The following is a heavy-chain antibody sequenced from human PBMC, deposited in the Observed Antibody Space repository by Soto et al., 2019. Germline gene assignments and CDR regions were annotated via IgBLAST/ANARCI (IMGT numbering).Heavy chain of an antibody. Sequence: GGSLRLSCAASGFTVTNSYMSWVRQAPGKGXEWXXVVYTSXRXXXXXXVKGRFTVSRDISTNMFFLQMNKLSAEDMATYYCARAGFERLYFDQWGRGTLVTVSS. CDR3: ARAGFERLYFDQ. CDR2: VYTSXRX. D-gene: IGHD1-1*01. V-gene: IGHV3-53*01. CDR1: GFTVTNSY. J-gene: IGHJ4*02.